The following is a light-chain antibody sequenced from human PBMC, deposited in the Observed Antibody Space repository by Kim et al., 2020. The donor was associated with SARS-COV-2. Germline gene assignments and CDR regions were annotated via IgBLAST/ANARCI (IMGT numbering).Light chain of an antibody. CDR3: AAWDDSLSGVI. CDR2: RNN. J-gene: IGLJ2*01. CDR1: SSNIGSNY. V-gene: IGLV1-47*01. Sequence: QSVLTQPHSASGTPGQRVTISCSGSSSNIGSNYVYWYQQLPGTAPKLVIYRNNQRPSGVPDRFSGSKSGTSASLAISGLRSEDEADYYCAAWDDSLSGVIFGGGTQLTVL.